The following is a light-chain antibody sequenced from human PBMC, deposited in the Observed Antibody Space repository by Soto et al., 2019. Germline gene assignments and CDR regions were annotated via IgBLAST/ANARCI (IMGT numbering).Light chain of an antibody. CDR3: SSYTSSSLVV. CDR1: RSNVGDYNH. Sequence: QSALTQPASVSGSPGQSITLSCTGTRSNVGDYNHVSWYQQHPGKAPRLMIYDVSNRPSGVSNRFSGSKSGSTASLTISGLQAEDEADYYCSSYTSSSLVVFGGGTKLTVL. J-gene: IGLJ2*01. V-gene: IGLV2-14*01. CDR2: DVS.